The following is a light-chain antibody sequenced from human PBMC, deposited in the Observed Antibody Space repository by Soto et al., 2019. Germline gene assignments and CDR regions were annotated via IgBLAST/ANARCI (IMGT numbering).Light chain of an antibody. J-gene: IGKJ2*01. CDR3: QQYGSPPFT. CDR1: QSVSSSY. V-gene: IGKV3-20*01. Sequence: EIVLTQSPGTLPLSPGERATLSCRASQSVSSSYLVWYQQKPGQAPRPLIYGASTRATGLPDRFSGSGSGTDFTLTISRLEPEDFAVYYCQQYGSPPFTFGQGTKLQIK. CDR2: GAS.